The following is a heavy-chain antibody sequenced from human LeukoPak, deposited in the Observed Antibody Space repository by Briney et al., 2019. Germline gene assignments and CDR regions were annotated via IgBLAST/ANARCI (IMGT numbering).Heavy chain of an antibody. CDR2: IYYSGST. Sequence: SETLSLTCTVSGGSISSYYWSWIRQPPGKGLEWIGYIYYSGSTNYNPSLKSRVTISVDTSKNQFSLKLSSVTAADTAVYYCARSPYYDILTGYYVDYWGQGTLVTVSS. CDR3: ARSPYYDILTGYYVDY. D-gene: IGHD3-9*01. J-gene: IGHJ4*02. V-gene: IGHV4-59*01. CDR1: GGSISSYY.